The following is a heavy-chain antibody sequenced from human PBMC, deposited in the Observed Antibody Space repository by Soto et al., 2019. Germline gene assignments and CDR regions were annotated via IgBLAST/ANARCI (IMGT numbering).Heavy chain of an antibody. D-gene: IGHD6-13*01. CDR2: IYYSGST. CDR3: ARGTIIAAAGSFDY. V-gene: IGHV4-31*03. J-gene: IGHJ4*02. Sequence: SETLSLTCTVSGGSISSGGYYWSWIRQHPGKGLEWIGYIYYSGSTYYNPSLKSRVTISVDTSKNQFSLKLSSVTAADTAVYYCARGTIIAAAGSFDYWGQGTLVTVSS. CDR1: GGSISSGGYY.